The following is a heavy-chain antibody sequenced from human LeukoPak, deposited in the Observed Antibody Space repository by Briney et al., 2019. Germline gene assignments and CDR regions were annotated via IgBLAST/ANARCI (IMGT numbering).Heavy chain of an antibody. CDR2: ISSSSSYI. Sequence: GRSLRLSCAASGFTFSSYSMNWVRQAPGKGLEWVSSISSSSSYIYYADSVKGRFTISRDNAKNSLYLQMNSLRAEDTAVYYCARGITIFGVVLDYWGQGTLVTVSS. CDR3: ARGITIFGVVLDY. D-gene: IGHD3-3*01. CDR1: GFTFSSYS. V-gene: IGHV3-21*01. J-gene: IGHJ4*02.